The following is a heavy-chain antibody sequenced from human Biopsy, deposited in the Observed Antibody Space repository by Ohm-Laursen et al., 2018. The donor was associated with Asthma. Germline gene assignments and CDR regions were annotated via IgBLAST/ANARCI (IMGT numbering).Heavy chain of an antibody. V-gene: IGHV4-59*01. CDR1: GGSISGIY. Sequence: SDTLSLTWTVSGGSISGIYWSWIRQPPGKGLVGIGDIYYTGTTNYNPSLKSRVSISVDTSKNQFSLKQTSVTAADTAVYYCARDFGCWYYFDNWGQGSLVTVSS. D-gene: IGHD3-3*01. J-gene: IGHJ4*02. CDR3: ARDFGCWYYFDN. CDR2: IYYTGTT.